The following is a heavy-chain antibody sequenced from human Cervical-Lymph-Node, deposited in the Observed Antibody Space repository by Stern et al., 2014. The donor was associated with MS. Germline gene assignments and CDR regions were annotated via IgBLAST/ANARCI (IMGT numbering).Heavy chain of an antibody. Sequence: EVQLVESGGGLVQPGGSLRLSCTASGFTFSSYWMHLVRQAPGKGLVWVSHINRDGSSTTYADSVKGRFTISRDNAKNTLYLQMNSLRAEDTAVYYCARALEDYGDYPNWFDPWGQGTLVTVSS. CDR1: GFTFSSYW. CDR2: INRDGSST. CDR3: ARALEDYGDYPNWFDP. V-gene: IGHV3-74*01. J-gene: IGHJ5*02. D-gene: IGHD4-17*01.